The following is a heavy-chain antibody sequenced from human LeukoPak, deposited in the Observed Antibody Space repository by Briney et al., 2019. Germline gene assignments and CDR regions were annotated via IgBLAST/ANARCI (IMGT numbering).Heavy chain of an antibody. CDR1: GGSISSSSYY. CDR2: IYYSGST. CDR3: ARDYDILTGYDRVVGDAFDI. J-gene: IGHJ3*02. D-gene: IGHD3-9*01. V-gene: IGHV4-39*07. Sequence: SETLSLTCTVSGGSISSSSYYWGWIRQPPGKGLEWIGSIYYSGSTYYNPSLKSRVTISVDTSKNQFSLKLSSVTAADTAVYYCARDYDILTGYDRVVGDAFDIWGQGTMVTVSS.